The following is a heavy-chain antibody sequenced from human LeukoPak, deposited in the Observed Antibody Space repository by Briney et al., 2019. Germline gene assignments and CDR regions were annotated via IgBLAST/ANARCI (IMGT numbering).Heavy chain of an antibody. CDR3: ARDYDSSGYPYDY. V-gene: IGHV3-21*01. Sequence: GGSLRLSCAASGFTFSSYSMNWVRQAPGKGLEWVSSISGSSSYIYYADSVKGRFTISRDNAKNSLYLQMNSLRAEDTAVYYCARDYDSSGYPYDYWGQGTLVTVSS. CDR2: ISGSSSYI. D-gene: IGHD3-22*01. CDR1: GFTFSSYS. J-gene: IGHJ4*02.